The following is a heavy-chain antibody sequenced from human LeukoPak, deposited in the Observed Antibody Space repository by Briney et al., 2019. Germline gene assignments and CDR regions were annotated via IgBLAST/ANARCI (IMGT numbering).Heavy chain of an antibody. Sequence: QPGGSLRLSCAASGFTFSSYAMSWVRQAPGKGLEWVSAISGSGGSTYYADSVKGRFTISRDNSKNTLYLQMNSLRAEDTAVYYCAKADVVLLWFGEYTEQNYYMDVWGKGTTVTVSS. J-gene: IGHJ6*03. CDR2: ISGSGGST. D-gene: IGHD3-10*01. V-gene: IGHV3-23*01. CDR1: GFTFSSYA. CDR3: AKADVVLLWFGEYTEQNYYMDV.